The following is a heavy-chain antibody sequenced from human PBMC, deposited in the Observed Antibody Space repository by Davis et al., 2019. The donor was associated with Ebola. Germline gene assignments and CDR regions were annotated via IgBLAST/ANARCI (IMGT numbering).Heavy chain of an antibody. Sequence: SVKVSCKAPGFTFPHSAIQWARQARGQRLEWVGSVVVGSNNIQYAQKFQGRVTITRDMTTNTAYMELSSLRSEDTAVYYCARAPYIVVVPAAMSYYYGMDVWGQGTTVTVSS. CDR3: ARAPYIVVVPAAMSYYYGMDV. V-gene: IGHV1-58*02. CDR1: GFTFPHSA. J-gene: IGHJ6*02. D-gene: IGHD2-2*01. CDR2: VVVGSNNI.